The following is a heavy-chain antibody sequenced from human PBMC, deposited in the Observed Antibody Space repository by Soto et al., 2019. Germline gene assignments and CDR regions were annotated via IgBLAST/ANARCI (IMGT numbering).Heavy chain of an antibody. Sequence: QVRLVQSGAEVKKPGSSVKVSCKGSGGTFTSYIITWVRHAPGQGLEWVGGIVPKFGTTNYAQKFQGRVTLTADESSIIVYLELSNLRSEDTGVYYCARGRDDRFGRHDFGLDVWGQGTTVTVS. V-gene: IGHV1-69*12. CDR3: ARGRDDRFGRHDFGLDV. CDR2: IVPKFGTT. D-gene: IGHD1-1*01. CDR1: GGTFTSYI. J-gene: IGHJ6*02.